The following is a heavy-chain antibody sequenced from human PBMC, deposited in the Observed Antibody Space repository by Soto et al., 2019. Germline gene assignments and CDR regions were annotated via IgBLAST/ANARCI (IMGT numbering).Heavy chain of an antibody. CDR2: ISSSSYI. D-gene: IGHD6-25*01. Sequence: LRLSCAASELSSYSMNWVRQAPGKGLEWVSSISSSSYIYYADSVKGRFTISRDNAKNSLYLQMNSLRAEDTAVYYCARARAQRLSYYYYGMDVWGQGTTVTVSS. CDR1: ELSSYS. CDR3: ARARAQRLSYYYYGMDV. J-gene: IGHJ6*02. V-gene: IGHV3-21*01.